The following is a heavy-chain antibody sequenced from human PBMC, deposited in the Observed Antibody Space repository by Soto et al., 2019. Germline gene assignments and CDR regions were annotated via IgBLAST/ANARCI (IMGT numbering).Heavy chain of an antibody. D-gene: IGHD2-15*01. J-gene: IGHJ4*02. Sequence: QVQLVESGGGVVQPGRSLRLSCAASGFTFSSYAMHWVRQAPGKGLEWVAVISYDGSNKYYADSVKGRFTISRDNSKNTLYLQMNSLRAEDTAVYYCARDPVVVAATAYYFDCWGQGTLVTVSS. CDR1: GFTFSSYA. CDR2: ISYDGSNK. CDR3: ARDPVVVAATAYYFDC. V-gene: IGHV3-30-3*01.